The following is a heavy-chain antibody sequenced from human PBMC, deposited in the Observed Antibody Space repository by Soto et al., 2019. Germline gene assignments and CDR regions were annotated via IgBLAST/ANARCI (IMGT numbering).Heavy chain of an antibody. Sequence: ASVNVSCKASGYTFPSYYMHWVRQAPGQGLEWMGIINPSGGSTSYAQKFQGRVTMTRDTSTSTVYMELSSLRSEDTAVYYCARAVAGTFKFDPWGQGTLVTVSS. CDR1: GYTFPSYY. D-gene: IGHD6-19*01. CDR3: ARAVAGTFKFDP. J-gene: IGHJ5*02. V-gene: IGHV1-46*01. CDR2: INPSGGST.